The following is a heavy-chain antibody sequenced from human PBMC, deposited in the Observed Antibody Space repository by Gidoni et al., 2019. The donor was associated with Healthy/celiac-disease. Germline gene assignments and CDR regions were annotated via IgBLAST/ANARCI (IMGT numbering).Heavy chain of an antibody. J-gene: IGHJ5*02. Sequence: QVQLQQWGAGLLTPSETLSLTCAVYGGSFSGYYWSWIRQPPGKGLEWIGEITQSGSTKYNPALKSRVTISVDTSKNQFSLKLSSVTAADTAVYYCARATRWAYYYERVWFDPWGQGTLVTVSS. D-gene: IGHD3-22*01. CDR2: ITQSGST. CDR1: GGSFSGYY. V-gene: IGHV4-34*01. CDR3: ARATRWAYYYERVWFDP.